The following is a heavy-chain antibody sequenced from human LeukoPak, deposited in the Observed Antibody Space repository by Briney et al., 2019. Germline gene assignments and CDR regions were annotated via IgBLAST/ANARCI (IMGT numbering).Heavy chain of an antibody. CDR2: IKQDGSEK. CDR1: GFTFSSYW. Sequence: GGSLRLSCAASGFTFSSYWMSWARQAPGKGLEWVANIKQDGSEKYYVDSVKGRFTISRDNAKNSLYLQMNSLRAEDTAVYYCAGGGFYYYDSSGYYGFDPWGQGTLVTVSS. D-gene: IGHD3-22*01. J-gene: IGHJ5*02. CDR3: AGGGFYYYDSSGYYGFDP. V-gene: IGHV3-7*01.